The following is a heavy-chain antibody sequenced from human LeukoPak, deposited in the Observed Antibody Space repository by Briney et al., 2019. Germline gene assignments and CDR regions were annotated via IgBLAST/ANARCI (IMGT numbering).Heavy chain of an antibody. V-gene: IGHV1-69*01. CDR1: GGTFSSYV. D-gene: IGHD2-2*01. J-gene: IGHJ5*02. CDR2: IIPIFGTA. CDR3: ARDGENYCSSTSCGWFDP. Sequence: ASVKVSCKASGGTFSSYVISWVRQAPGQGLEWMGGIIPIFGTANYAQKFQGRVTITADESTSTAYMELSSLRSEDTAVYYCARDGENYCSSTSCGWFDPWGQGTLVTVSS.